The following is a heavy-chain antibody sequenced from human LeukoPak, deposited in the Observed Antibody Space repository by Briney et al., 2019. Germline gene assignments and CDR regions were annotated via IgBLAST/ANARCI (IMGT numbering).Heavy chain of an antibody. CDR3: ARGAYSGYVGPLFDY. CDR1: GYTFTSYG. CDR2: INPNSGGT. Sequence: VASVKVSCKASGYTFTSYGISWVRQAPGQGLEWMGWINPNSGGTNYAQKFQGRVTMTRDTSISTAYMELSRLRSDDTAVYYCARGAYSGYVGPLFDYWGQGTLVTVSS. D-gene: IGHD5-12*01. J-gene: IGHJ4*02. V-gene: IGHV1-2*02.